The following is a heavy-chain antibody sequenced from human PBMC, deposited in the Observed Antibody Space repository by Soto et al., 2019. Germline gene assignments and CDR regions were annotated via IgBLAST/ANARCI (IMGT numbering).Heavy chain of an antibody. CDR3: TTKHYYFGISRPPVFRFDP. D-gene: IGHD3-9*01. CDR1: GFTFINAW. V-gene: IGHV3-15*01. J-gene: IGHJ5*02. CDR2: LKSKNEGGTT. Sequence: PGGSLRLSCAASGFTFINAWMSWVRQAPGKGPEWVGRLKSKNEGGTTDYAPPVKGRFTISRDDSKNTLYLQMNSLKTEDTAVYYCTTKHYYFGISRPPVFRFDPWGQGTLVTVSS.